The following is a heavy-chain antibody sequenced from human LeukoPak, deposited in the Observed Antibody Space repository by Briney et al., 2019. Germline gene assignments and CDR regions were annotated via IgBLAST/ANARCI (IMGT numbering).Heavy chain of an antibody. D-gene: IGHD4-23*01. CDR3: AKVGYGGNSAAFDI. Sequence: GRSLRLSCAASGFTFDDYAMHWVRQAPGKGLEWVSGISWNSGSIGYADSVKGRFTISRDNAKNSLYLQMNSLRAEDTALYYCAKVGYGGNSAAFDIWGQGTMVTVSS. CDR2: ISWNSGSI. CDR1: GFTFDDYA. J-gene: IGHJ3*02. V-gene: IGHV3-9*01.